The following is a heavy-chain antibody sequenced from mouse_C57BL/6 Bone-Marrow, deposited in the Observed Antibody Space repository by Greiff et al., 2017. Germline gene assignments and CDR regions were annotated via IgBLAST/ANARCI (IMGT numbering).Heavy chain of an antibody. D-gene: IGHD2-4*01. V-gene: IGHV1-85*01. CDR1: GYTFTSYD. CDR2: IYPRDGST. Sequence: QVQLQQSGPELVKPGASVKLSCKASGYTFTSYDINWVKQRPGQGLEWIGWIYPRDGSTKYNEKFKGKATLTVDTSSSTAYMELHSLTSEDAAVYVCARERYEYDVGFAYWGQGTLVTVSA. CDR3: ARERYEYDVGFAY. J-gene: IGHJ3*01.